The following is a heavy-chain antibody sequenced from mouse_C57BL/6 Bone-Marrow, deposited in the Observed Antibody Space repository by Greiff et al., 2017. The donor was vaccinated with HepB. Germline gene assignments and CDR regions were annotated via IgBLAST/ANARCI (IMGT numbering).Heavy chain of an antibody. CDR2: ISYDGSN. V-gene: IGHV3-6*01. J-gene: IGHJ3*01. Sequence: EVKLLESGPGLVKPSQSLSLTCSVTGYSITSGYYWNWIRQFPGNKLEWMGYISYDGSNNYNPSLKNRISITRDTSKNQFFLKLNSVTTEDTATYYCASRRVYDYERFAYWGQGTLVTVSA. CDR3: ASRRVYDYERFAY. D-gene: IGHD2-4*01. CDR1: GYSITSGYY.